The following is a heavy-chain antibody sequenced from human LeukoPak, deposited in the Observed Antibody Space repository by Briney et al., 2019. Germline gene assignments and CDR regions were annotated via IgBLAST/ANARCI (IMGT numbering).Heavy chain of an antibody. D-gene: IGHD2-2*01. CDR3: ARGGPPQPGYCSSTSCYLRVMDNWFDP. Sequence: SETLSLTCTVSGGSISSSSYYWGWIRQPPGKGLEWIGSIYYSGSTYYNPSLKSRVTISVDTSKNRFSLKLSSVTAADTAVYYCARGGPPQPGYCSSTSCYLRVMDNWFDPWGQGTLVTVSS. CDR2: IYYSGST. J-gene: IGHJ5*02. CDR1: GGSISSSSYY. V-gene: IGHV4-39*07.